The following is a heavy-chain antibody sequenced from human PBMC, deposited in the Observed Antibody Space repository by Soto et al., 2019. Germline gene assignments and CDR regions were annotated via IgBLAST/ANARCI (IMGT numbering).Heavy chain of an antibody. CDR3: ARERQLGVNGHYGMDV. CDR1: GFTFSSYA. CDR2: ISYDGSNK. V-gene: IGHV3-30-3*01. J-gene: IGHJ6*02. Sequence: QVQLVESGGGVVQPGRSLRLSCTASGFTFSSYAMHWVRQAPGKGLEWVAVISYDGSNKYYAGSVKGRFTISRDNSKNTLYLQMNSLRAEDTAVYYCARERQLGVNGHYGMDVWGQGTTVTVSS. D-gene: IGHD5-18*01.